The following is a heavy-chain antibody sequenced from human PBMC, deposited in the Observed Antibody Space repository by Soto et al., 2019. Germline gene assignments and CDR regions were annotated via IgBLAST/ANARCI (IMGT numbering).Heavy chain of an antibody. CDR2: IYYSGST. Sequence: QLQLQESGPGLVKPSETLSLTCTVSGGSISSSSYYWGWNRQPPGKGLEWIGSIYYSGSTYYNPSLKSRVTISVDTSKNQFSLKLSSVTAADTAVDYCARHTEWSDMDVWGKGTTVTVSS. CDR1: GGSISSSSYY. CDR3: ARHTEWSDMDV. V-gene: IGHV4-39*01. J-gene: IGHJ6*03. D-gene: IGHD2-8*01.